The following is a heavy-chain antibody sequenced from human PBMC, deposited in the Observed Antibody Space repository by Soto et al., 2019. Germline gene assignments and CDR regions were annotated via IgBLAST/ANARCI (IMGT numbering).Heavy chain of an antibody. CDR3: ARYSMVRGVPFDY. Sequence: SVKVSCKSPVYTFTRYYMHWVRQALGQGLEWMGWINPNSGGTNYSHKFHGRVTMTRDTSISTAYMELSRLRSDDTAVYYCARYSMVRGVPFDYWGQGTLVTVSS. V-gene: IGHV1-2*07. CDR1: VYTFTRYY. J-gene: IGHJ4*02. CDR2: INPNSGGT. D-gene: IGHD3-10*01.